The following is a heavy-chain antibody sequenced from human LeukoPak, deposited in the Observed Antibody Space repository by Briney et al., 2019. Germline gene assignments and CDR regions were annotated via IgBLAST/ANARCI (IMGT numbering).Heavy chain of an antibody. CDR1: GGSFSGYY. CDR3: ARHMFTGGKPTTLDY. V-gene: IGHV4-59*08. J-gene: IGHJ4*02. CDR2: IYYSGST. D-gene: IGHD4-23*01. Sequence: PSETLSLTCAVYGGSFSGYYWSWIRQPPGKGLEWIGYIYYSGSTNYNPSLKSRVTISVDTSKNQFSLKLSSVTAADTAVYYCARHMFTGGKPTTLDYWGQGTLVTVSS.